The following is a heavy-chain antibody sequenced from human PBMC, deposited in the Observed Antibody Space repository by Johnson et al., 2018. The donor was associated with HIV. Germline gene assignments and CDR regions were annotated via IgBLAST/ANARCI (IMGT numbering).Heavy chain of an antibody. CDR3: ARDRYPRRYFDWLFDAFDI. D-gene: IGHD3-9*01. CDR1: GFTFSSYV. Sequence: QEQLVESGGGVVQPGRSLRLSCAASGFTFSSYVMHWVRQAPGKGLEWVALISYDGSNKYYADSVKGRFTISRDNSKNTLYLQMNSLRAEDTAVYYCARDRYPRRYFDWLFDAFDIWGQGTMVTVSS. V-gene: IGHV3-30*04. J-gene: IGHJ3*02. CDR2: ISYDGSNK.